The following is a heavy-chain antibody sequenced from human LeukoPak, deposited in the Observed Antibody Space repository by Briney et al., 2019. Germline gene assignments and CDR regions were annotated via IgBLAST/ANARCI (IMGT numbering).Heavy chain of an antibody. CDR1: GGSISDTTYY. D-gene: IGHD6-13*01. Sequence: SSETLSLTCTVSGGSISDTTYYWGWIRQSPGKGLEWFGSIYYSGNTYYNPSLKSRVTISVGTSKNQFSLKLSSVTAADTAVYYCARARSSWYGPAYYYYYYMDVWGKGTTVTVSS. J-gene: IGHJ6*03. CDR2: IYYSGNT. CDR3: ARARSSWYGPAYYYYYYMDV. V-gene: IGHV4-39*07.